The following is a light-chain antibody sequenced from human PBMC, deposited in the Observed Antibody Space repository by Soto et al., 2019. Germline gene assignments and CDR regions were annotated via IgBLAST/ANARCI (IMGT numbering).Light chain of an antibody. V-gene: IGKV3-20*01. Sequence: EIVLTQSPGTLSLSPGERATLSCRASQSVSSSYLAWYQQKPGQAPRLLIYGASSRATGIPDRFSGSGSGTDFTLTISRLEPEDLAVYYCQQYGSSPPRTFGQGNKVEIK. CDR1: QSVSSSY. CDR2: GAS. CDR3: QQYGSSPPRT. J-gene: IGKJ1*01.